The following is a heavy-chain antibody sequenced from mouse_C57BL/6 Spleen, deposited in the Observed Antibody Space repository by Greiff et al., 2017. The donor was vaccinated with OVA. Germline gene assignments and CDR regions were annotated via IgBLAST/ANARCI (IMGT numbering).Heavy chain of an antibody. CDR3: ARNYSPGNWYFDV. D-gene: IGHD2-12*01. CDR2: IYPGSGNT. V-gene: IGHV1-76*01. CDR1: GYTFTDYY. J-gene: IGHJ1*03. Sequence: QVQLQQSGAELVRPGASVKLSCKASGYTFTDYYINWVKQRPGQGLEWIARIYPGSGNTYYNEKFKGKATLTAEKSSSTAYMQLSSLTSEDSAVYFCARNYSPGNWYFDVWGTGTTVTVSS.